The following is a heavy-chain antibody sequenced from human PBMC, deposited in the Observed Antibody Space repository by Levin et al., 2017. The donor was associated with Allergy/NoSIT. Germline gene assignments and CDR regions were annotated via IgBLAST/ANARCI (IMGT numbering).Heavy chain of an antibody. D-gene: IGHD5-24*01. CDR1: GGTFSSSV. V-gene: IGHV1-69*13. J-gene: IGHJ4*02. CDR3: VRERDMGRTRVYDY. CDR2: IIPIFGTA. Sequence: VASVKVSCKASGGTFSSSVISWVRQAPGQGLEWLGGIIPIFGTANYAQKFQGRVTITADESTSTAYMELSSLRSEDTAVYYCVRERDMGRTRVYDYWGQGTLVTVSS.